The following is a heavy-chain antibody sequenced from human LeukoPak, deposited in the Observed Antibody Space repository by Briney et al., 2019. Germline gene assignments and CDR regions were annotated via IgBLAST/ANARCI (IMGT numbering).Heavy chain of an antibody. J-gene: IGHJ6*02. CDR1: GFTFRRYS. Sequence: PGGSLRLSCEGSGFTFRRYSMHWVRQAPGKGLEWISYISSSGNTIYYADSVKGRYTISRDNGENSIYLQMNSLRTEDTALYYCAKDPDKKSYYYYGMDVWGQGTTVTVSS. V-gene: IGHV3-48*01. CDR2: ISSSGNTI. CDR3: AKDPDKKSYYYYGMDV.